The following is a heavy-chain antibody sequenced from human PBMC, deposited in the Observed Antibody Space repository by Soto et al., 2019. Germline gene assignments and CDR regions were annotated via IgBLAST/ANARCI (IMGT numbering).Heavy chain of an antibody. J-gene: IGHJ6*02. D-gene: IGHD3-16*01. CDR3: AKDEKDAPGSYTYYYFYYGMDV. CDR2: ISGSDDTT. Sequence: EVQLLESGGGLVQPGGSLRLSCVASGYTFSNYAMSWVRQAPGKGLEWVSTISGSDDTTYYADSVKGRFTISRDNSQNTLYLQMNSLRAEDTAIYYCAKDEKDAPGSYTYYYFYYGMDVWGQGTTVTVSS. V-gene: IGHV3-23*01. CDR1: GYTFSNYA.